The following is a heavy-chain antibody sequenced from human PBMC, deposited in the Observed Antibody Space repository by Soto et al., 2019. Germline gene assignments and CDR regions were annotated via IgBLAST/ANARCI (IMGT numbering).Heavy chain of an antibody. CDR3: ARYTQVVAMDGYHYSGMDV. CDR1: GFTFRNCG. J-gene: IGHJ6*02. D-gene: IGHD2-2*01. CDR2: IKQDGSEK. V-gene: IGHV3-7*05. Sequence: PGGSLRLSWAASGFTFRNCGMSWGRQAPWKGLEWVANIKQDGSEKYDVDSVRGRFTISRDNAKNSLHLQMSSLRAEDTAVYYCARYTQVVAMDGYHYSGMDVWGQGTTVTVSS.